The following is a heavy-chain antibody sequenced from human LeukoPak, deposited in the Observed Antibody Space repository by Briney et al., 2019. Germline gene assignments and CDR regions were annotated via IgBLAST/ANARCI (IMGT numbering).Heavy chain of an antibody. CDR3: ARARRIGAYPSFFDY. Sequence: GGSLRLSCVASGFTFSSYEMNWARHAPGKGLEWVSYISSSGSNICYPHSVKGRFTISRDKAKNSLYLQMNSLRAEDTAVYYCARARRIGAYPSFFDYWGQGTLVTVSA. V-gene: IGHV3-48*03. CDR1: GFTFSSYE. CDR2: ISSSGSNI. J-gene: IGHJ4*02. D-gene: IGHD3-16*01.